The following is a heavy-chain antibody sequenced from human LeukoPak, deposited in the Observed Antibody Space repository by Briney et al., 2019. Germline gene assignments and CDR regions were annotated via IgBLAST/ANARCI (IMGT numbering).Heavy chain of an antibody. D-gene: IGHD2-2*01. CDR3: ARDLVERAARGYMDV. Sequence: GGFLRLSCAASGFTFSSYEMNWVRQAPGKGLEWVSYISSSGSTIYYADSVKGRFTISRDNAKNSLNLQMNSLRAEDTAVSYCARDLVERAARGYMDVWGKGTTVTVSS. CDR1: GFTFSSYE. J-gene: IGHJ6*03. CDR2: ISSSGSTI. V-gene: IGHV3-48*03.